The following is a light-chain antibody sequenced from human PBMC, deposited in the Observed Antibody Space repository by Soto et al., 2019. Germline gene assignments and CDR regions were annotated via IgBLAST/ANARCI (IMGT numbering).Light chain of an antibody. CDR2: GVS. CDR3: QQYSDWPPEYT. V-gene: IGKV3-15*01. Sequence: EILMTQSPATLSVSPGEGATLSCRASQSVGTKLAWYQQKPGQAPRLLIFGVSTRATGVPARFSGSGSATDFSLTISSLESEDFAVYYCQQYSDWPPEYTFGQGTKAEIK. CDR1: QSVGTK. J-gene: IGKJ2*01.